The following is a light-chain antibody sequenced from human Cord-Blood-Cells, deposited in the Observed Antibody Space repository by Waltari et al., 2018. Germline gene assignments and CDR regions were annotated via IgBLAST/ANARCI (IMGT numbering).Light chain of an antibody. CDR2: DVS. Sequence: QSALTQPASVSGSPGPSITISCTGTSSYVGGYNYASWYQQHPGKSPKHMIYDVSNRPSGVSNRFSGSKSGNTASLTISGLQAEDEADYYCSSYTSSSTLVFGTGTKVTVL. CDR1: SSYVGGYNY. J-gene: IGLJ1*01. V-gene: IGLV2-14*03. CDR3: SSYTSSSTLV.